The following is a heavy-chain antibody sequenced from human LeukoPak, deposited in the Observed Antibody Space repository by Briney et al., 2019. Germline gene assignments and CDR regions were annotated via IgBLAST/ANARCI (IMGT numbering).Heavy chain of an antibody. D-gene: IGHD1-1*01. CDR3: ATDSPETAAFDY. CDR1: GFTFSSYA. V-gene: IGHV3-23*01. Sequence: QPGGSLRLSCAASGFTFSSYAMSWVRQAPGKGLEWVSAISGSGGSTYYADSVKGRFTISRDNAKNSLYLQMDSLRAEDTAVYYCATDSPETAAFDYWGQGTLVTVS. CDR2: ISGSGGST. J-gene: IGHJ4*02.